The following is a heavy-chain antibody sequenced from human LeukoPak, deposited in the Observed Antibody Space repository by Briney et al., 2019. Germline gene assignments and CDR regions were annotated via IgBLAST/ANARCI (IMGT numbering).Heavy chain of an antibody. CDR3: VKGSSGGNSYGFYDY. CDR2: ISSIGGRT. D-gene: IGHD5-18*01. Sequence: GGSLRLSCSVSGFTFSSYALHSVRQAPGMGLEYVSAISSIGGRTFYADSVRGRFTISRDNSKNTLYLQMSSLRAEDTAVYYCVKGSSGGNSYGFYDYWGQGTLVTVSS. V-gene: IGHV3-64D*09. CDR1: GFTFSSYA. J-gene: IGHJ4*02.